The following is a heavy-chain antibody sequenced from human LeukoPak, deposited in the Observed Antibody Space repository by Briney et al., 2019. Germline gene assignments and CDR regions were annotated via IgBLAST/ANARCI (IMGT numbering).Heavy chain of an antibody. CDR1: GYTFTSYA. J-gene: IGHJ4*02. V-gene: IGHV1-69*05. CDR2: IIPIFGTA. CDR3: ATVGRESPSPYFSGGYYFDY. Sequence: SVKVSCKASGYTFTSYAISWVRQAPGQGLEWMGGIIPIFGTANYAQKFQGRVTITTDESTSTAYMELSSLRSEDTAVYYCATVGRESPSPYFSGGYYFDYWGQGTLVTVSS. D-gene: IGHD3-10*01.